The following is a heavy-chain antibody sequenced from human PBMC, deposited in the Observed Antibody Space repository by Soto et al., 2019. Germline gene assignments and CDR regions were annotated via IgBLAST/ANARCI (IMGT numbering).Heavy chain of an antibody. V-gene: IGHV3-7*01. Sequence: EVHLEESGGGLVQPGGSLRLSCAAAGFTFSAYWMNWFRQAPGKGLEWVANINEDGSEYNDVASVKGRFTISRDNAKNSLFLQMNALRVEDTAVYYCARTGDGHHDFLDYWGQGILVSVSS. CDR1: GFTFSAYW. J-gene: IGHJ4*02. D-gene: IGHD1-1*01. CDR3: ARTGDGHHDFLDY. CDR2: INEDGSEY.